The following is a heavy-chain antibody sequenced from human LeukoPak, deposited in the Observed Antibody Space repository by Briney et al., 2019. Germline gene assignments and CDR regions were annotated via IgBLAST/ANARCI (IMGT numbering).Heavy chain of an antibody. Sequence: GGSLRLSCAASGFTFSNAWMSWVRQAPGKGLEWVGRIKSKTDGGTTDYAAPVKGRFTISRDDSKNTLYLQMNSLKTEDTAVYYCTTDLSIVVVPAANLWGQGTLVTVSS. V-gene: IGHV3-15*01. CDR1: GFTFSNAW. CDR3: TTDLSIVVVPAANL. CDR2: IKSKTDGGTT. J-gene: IGHJ5*02. D-gene: IGHD2-2*01.